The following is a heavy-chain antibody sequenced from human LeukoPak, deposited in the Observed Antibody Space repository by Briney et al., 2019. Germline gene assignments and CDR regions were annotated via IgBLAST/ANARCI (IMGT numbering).Heavy chain of an antibody. CDR1: GFTFSSYA. Sequence: PGGSLRLSCSASGFTFSSYALHWVRQAPGKGLEYVSAISSHGGSTYYSDSVKGRFTISRDNSRNTLYLQMSSLRAEDTAVYYCVKDRDKVVATTFDYWGQGTLVTVSS. D-gene: IGHD5-12*01. V-gene: IGHV3-64D*06. CDR2: ISSHGGST. J-gene: IGHJ4*02. CDR3: VKDRDKVVATTFDY.